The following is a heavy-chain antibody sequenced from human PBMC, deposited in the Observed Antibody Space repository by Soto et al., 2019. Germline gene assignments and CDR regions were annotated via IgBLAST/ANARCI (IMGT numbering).Heavy chain of an antibody. D-gene: IGHD2-2*01. Sequence: QVQLQESGPGLVKPSQTLSLTCTVSGGSITSSGYYWSWIRQHPGEGLEWIGFTSNSGSTSYNPSLKSRVTISVDTASNQFSLNLKSVTDAATAVYYCARGGGSTKVDYWGQGTLVTVSP. V-gene: IGHV4-31*03. CDR1: GGSITSSGYY. CDR2: TSNSGST. J-gene: IGHJ4*02. CDR3: ARGGGSTKVDY.